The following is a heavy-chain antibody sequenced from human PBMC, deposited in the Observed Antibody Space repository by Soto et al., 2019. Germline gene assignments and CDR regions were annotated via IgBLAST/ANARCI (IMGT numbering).Heavy chain of an antibody. D-gene: IGHD3-16*01. V-gene: IGHV1-69*01. Sequence: QVQLVQSGAEVKKPGSSVKVSCKASGGTFSSYAISWVRQAPGQGLEWMGGIIPIFGTANYAQKFQGRVTIHADESTSTAYMELSSLRSEDTAVYYCARAKIMITFGGALDAFDIWGQGTMVTVSS. J-gene: IGHJ3*02. CDR2: IIPIFGTA. CDR1: GGTFSSYA. CDR3: ARAKIMITFGGALDAFDI.